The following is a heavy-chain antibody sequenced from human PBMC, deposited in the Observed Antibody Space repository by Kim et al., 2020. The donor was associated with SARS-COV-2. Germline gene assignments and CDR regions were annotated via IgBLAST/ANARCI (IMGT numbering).Heavy chain of an antibody. J-gene: IGHJ4*02. CDR1: GGSINYY. CDR3: ARGEQWQDFDY. Sequence: SETLSLTCTVSGGSINYYWSWIRQSPGKGLAWIGYIYYSGSADYNPSLKSRATISVDMFKKQFYLKLSTVTAVDTAVYFCARGEQWQDFDYWGQGTLVTVSA. CDR2: IYYSGSA. D-gene: IGHD6-19*01. V-gene: IGHV4-59*13.